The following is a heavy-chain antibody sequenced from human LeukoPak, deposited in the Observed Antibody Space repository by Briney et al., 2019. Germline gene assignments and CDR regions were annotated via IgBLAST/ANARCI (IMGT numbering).Heavy chain of an antibody. CDR2: IHYSGNT. Sequence: SETLSLTCTVSGASVSAYSWSWIRQPPGKGLEWIGCIHYSGNTHCNPSLESRVTLSVDTSKNQFSLKLSSVTAADTAVYYCARHGRESRYFDWLLYYIDHWGQGALVTVSS. V-gene: IGHV4-59*08. CDR1: GASVSAYS. J-gene: IGHJ4*02. CDR3: ARHGRESRYFDWLLYYIDH. D-gene: IGHD3-9*01.